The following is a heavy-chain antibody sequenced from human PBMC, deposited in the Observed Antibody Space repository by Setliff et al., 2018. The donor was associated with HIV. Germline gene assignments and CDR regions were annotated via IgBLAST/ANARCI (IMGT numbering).Heavy chain of an antibody. CDR2: LFYSGST. CDR1: GGSISDISYY. D-gene: IGHD5-12*01. J-gene: IGHJ4*02. CDR3: ARELRSNYFDY. Sequence: SETLSLTCTVSGGSISDISYYWGWIRQPPGKGLEWIGSLFYSGSTNYNPSLKSRVTISVDTSKNQFSLKLSSVTAADTAVYYCARELRSNYFDYWGQGTLVTVSS. V-gene: IGHV4-39*07.